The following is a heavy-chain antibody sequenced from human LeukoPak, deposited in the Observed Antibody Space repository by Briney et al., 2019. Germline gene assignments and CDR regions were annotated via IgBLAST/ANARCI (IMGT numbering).Heavy chain of an antibody. D-gene: IGHD2-15*01. V-gene: IGHV1-18*01. J-gene: IGHJ4*02. Sequence: GYTXXSYDXXXXXQXTGXXLXXMGWXSAHKGDTEYAQKFQGRVTMTRDTSTSTAYMELQSLTSDDTAVYYCARADIIVVAGATPVGSGFEYWGQGALITVS. CDR2: XSAHKGDT. CDR3: ARADIIVVAGATPVGSGFEY. CDR1: GYTXXSYD.